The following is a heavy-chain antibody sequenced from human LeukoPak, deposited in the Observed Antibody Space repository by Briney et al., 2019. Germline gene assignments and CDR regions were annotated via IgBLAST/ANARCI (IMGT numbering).Heavy chain of an antibody. J-gene: IGHJ4*02. CDR2: ISGSGSRGSGIIGGNI. D-gene: IGHD6-13*01. CDR1: GFNFKLSA. Sequence: PGGSLRPSCVASGFNFKLSAMSWGRQAPGKGLEWVALISGSGSRGSGIIGGNIHYADSVKGRFTISRDDSQNTVYLQMNGLRAEDTATYFCAKGRCGDSSCWYFDSWAKGTRVTVSS. CDR3: AKGRCGDSSCWYFDS. V-gene: IGHV3-23*01.